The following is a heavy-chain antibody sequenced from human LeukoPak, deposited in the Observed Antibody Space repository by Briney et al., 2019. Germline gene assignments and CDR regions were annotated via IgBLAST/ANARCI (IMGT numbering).Heavy chain of an antibody. V-gene: IGHV4-31*03. CDR2: IYYRGST. D-gene: IGHD4-11*01. Sequence: SETLSLTCTVSGGSINSGGYYWSWIRQHPGKGLEWIGYIYYRGSTYYNPSLKSRLTISVDTSKNQFSLKLSSVTAADTAVYYCAREDYSDYIFGYWGQGTLVTVSS. CDR3: AREDYSDYIFGY. CDR1: GGSINSGGYY. J-gene: IGHJ4*02.